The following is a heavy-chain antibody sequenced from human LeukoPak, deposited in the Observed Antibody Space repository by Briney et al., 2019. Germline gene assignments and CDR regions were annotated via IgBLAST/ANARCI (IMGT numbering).Heavy chain of an antibody. CDR1: GFTFSSYE. CDR2: INWNGGSI. Sequence: GGSLRLSCAASGFTFSSYEMNWVRQAPGKGLEWVSGINWNGGSIGYVDSVKGRFTISRDNAKNSLYLQMNSLRAEDTALYYCARVGIYGDYNRYFDYWGQGTLVTVSS. J-gene: IGHJ4*02. CDR3: ARVGIYGDYNRYFDY. V-gene: IGHV3-20*04. D-gene: IGHD4-17*01.